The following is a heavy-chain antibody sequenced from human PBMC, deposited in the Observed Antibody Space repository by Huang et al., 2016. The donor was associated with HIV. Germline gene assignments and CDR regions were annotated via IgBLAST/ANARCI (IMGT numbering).Heavy chain of an antibody. V-gene: IGHV3-74*01. J-gene: IGHJ4*02. CDR2: INSDGSSA. Sequence: EVQLVESGGGLVQPGGSLRLSCAASGFTFSSYWMHWVRQAPGKGVVWGARINSDGSSAGYADSGKGRCTISRDNAKNTLYLQMNSLRAEDTAVYYCVRDPRIQSWLNYFDYWGQGTLVSVSS. D-gene: IGHD3-22*01. CDR1: GFTFSSYW. CDR3: VRDPRIQSWLNYFDY.